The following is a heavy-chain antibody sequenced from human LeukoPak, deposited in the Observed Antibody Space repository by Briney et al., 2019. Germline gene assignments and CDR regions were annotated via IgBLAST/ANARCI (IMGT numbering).Heavy chain of an antibody. D-gene: IGHD6-19*01. CDR1: GFTFDDYA. CDR3: AKDINPFIAVAGS. CDR2: ISWNSGSI. V-gene: IGHV3-9*01. Sequence: GGSLRLSCAASGFTFDDYAMHWVRQAPGKGLEWVSGISWNSGSIGYADSVKGRFTISRDNAKNSLYLQMNSLRAEDTALHYCAKDINPFIAVAGSWGQGTLVTVSS. J-gene: IGHJ5*02.